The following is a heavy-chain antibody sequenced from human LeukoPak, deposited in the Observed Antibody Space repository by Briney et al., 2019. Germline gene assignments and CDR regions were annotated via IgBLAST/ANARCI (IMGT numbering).Heavy chain of an antibody. CDR2: IKSNGDST. J-gene: IGHJ4*02. D-gene: IGHD2-21*01. CDR3: AREDRGQAINY. Sequence: PGGSLRLSCAPCGFPFRLFDMHCVRRARGEGLEFLSAIKSNGDSTYYANSVKGRFTISRDNSKNTLHLQMGSLRAEDMAVYYCAREDRGQAINYGGQGTLVTVSS. CDR1: GFPFRLFD. V-gene: IGHV3-64*01.